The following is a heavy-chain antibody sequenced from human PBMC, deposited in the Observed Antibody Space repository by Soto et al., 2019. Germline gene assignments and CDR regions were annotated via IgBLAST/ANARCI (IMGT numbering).Heavy chain of an antibody. J-gene: IGHJ4*02. V-gene: IGHV3-48*02. D-gene: IGHD5-12*01. Sequence: EVQLVESGGGLVQPGGSLRLSCAASGFTFSSYSMNWVRQAPGKGLEWVSFISSSSDTIYYADSVKGRFTISRDNAKNSLYLQMNSLRDEDTAVYYCAREKPSPEWLRLNSFDYWGQGTLVTVSS. CDR2: ISSSSDTI. CDR1: GFTFSSYS. CDR3: AREKPSPEWLRLNSFDY.